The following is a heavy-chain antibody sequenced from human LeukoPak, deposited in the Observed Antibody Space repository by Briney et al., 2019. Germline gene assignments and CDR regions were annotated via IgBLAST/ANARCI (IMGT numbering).Heavy chain of an antibody. J-gene: IGHJ6*03. CDR3: ARGKRVWFGELMTSFSYFYIDV. CDR1: GGSFSDYL. D-gene: IGHD3-10*01. V-gene: IGHV4-34*01. CDR2: INQGGRT. Sequence: SETLSLTCAVNGGSFSDYLWTWIRQSPGKGLEWIGEINQGGRTDFNPSLKSRVTISADRSKYHFSLTLRSVTAADTAVYYCARGKRVWFGELMTSFSYFYIDVWGRGTTVIVSS.